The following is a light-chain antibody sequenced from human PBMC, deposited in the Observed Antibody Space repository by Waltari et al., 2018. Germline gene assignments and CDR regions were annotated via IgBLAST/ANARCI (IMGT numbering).Light chain of an antibody. CDR1: QSVANF. CDR2: DVS. CDR3: QQRNKWPFT. J-gene: IGKJ4*01. Sequence: DIVLTQSPATLSLSPGERATLSCRASQSVANFLAWYQQQPGQTHRLLIYDVSNRATDIPARFSGSGFATDFTLTISDVQPEDIAVYYCQQRNKWPFTFGGGTKVEIK. V-gene: IGKV3-11*01.